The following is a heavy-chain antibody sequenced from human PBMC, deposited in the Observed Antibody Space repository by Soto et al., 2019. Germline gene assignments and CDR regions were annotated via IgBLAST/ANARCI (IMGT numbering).Heavy chain of an antibody. CDR1: GGSFSGYY. CDR3: ARGRYNYYGSGSYQKLNWFDP. CDR2: INHSGST. J-gene: IGHJ5*02. Sequence: PSETLSLTCAVYGGSFSGYYWRWIRQPPGKGLEWIGEINHSGSTNYNPSLKSRVTISVDTSKNQFSLKLSSVTAADTAVYYCARGRYNYYGSGSYQKLNWFDPWGQGTLVTVSS. D-gene: IGHD3-10*01. V-gene: IGHV4-34*01.